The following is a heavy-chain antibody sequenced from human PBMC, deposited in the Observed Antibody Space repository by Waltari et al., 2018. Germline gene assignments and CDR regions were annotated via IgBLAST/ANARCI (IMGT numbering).Heavy chain of an antibody. CDR2: IYHSGST. CDR3: ARASLGSGDAFDI. CDR1: GYSISSGYY. J-gene: IGHJ3*02. V-gene: IGHV4-38-2*01. Sequence: QVQLQESGAGLVKPSETLSRTCAVSGYSISSGYYWGSGRQPPGNGLEWIGNIYHSGSTYYTPSLKTRVTISVDTSKNPFYLQLSSVTAADTAVYYCARASLGSGDAFDIWGQGTMVTVSS. D-gene: IGHD3-10*01.